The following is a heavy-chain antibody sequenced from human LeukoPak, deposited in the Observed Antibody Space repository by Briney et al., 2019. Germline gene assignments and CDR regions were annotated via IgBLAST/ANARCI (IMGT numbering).Heavy chain of an antibody. Sequence: ASVTVSCKASGYTFTGYYMHWVRQAPGQGLEWMGWINPNSGGTNCAQKFQGRVTMTRDTSISTAYMELSRLRSDDTAVYYCARFTYYDFWSGYPESDFDYWGQGTLVTVSS. D-gene: IGHD3-3*01. J-gene: IGHJ4*02. CDR1: GYTFTGYY. V-gene: IGHV1-2*02. CDR2: INPNSGGT. CDR3: ARFTYYDFWSGYPESDFDY.